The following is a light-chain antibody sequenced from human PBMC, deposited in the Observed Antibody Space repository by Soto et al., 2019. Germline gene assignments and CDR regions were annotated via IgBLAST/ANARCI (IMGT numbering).Light chain of an antibody. CDR2: GAS. J-gene: IGKJ1*01. CDR1: QSVISSY. V-gene: IGKV3-20*01. CDR3: QQYASSPGT. Sequence: EIMLTQSPGTLSLSPGEGATLSCRASQSVISSYLAWYQQKPGQAPRLLIYGASSRATGIPDRFSGSGSGTDFSLTISRLEPEDFAVYYCQQYASSPGTFGQGTQVEI.